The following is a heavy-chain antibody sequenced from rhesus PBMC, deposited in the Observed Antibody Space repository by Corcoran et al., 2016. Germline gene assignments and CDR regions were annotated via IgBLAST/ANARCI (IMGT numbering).Heavy chain of an antibody. CDR3: ARKTVTKGFDY. CDR1: GGSISDDYY. J-gene: IGHJ4*01. V-gene: IGHV4-106*01. Sequence: QVQLQESGPGLVKPSETLSLTCAVSGGSISDDYYWSWIRQPPGKGLEWIGYIYGSGGGTNYNPSLKNRVTISIDTSKNQFSRKLSSVTAADTAVYYCARKTVTKGFDYWGQGVLVTVSS. CDR2: IYGSGGGT. D-gene: IGHD4-23*01.